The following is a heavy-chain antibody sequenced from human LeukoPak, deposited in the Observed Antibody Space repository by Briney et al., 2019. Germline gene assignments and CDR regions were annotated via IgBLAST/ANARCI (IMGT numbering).Heavy chain of an antibody. CDR2: IRYSGGDS. D-gene: IGHD2-2*01. CDR1: GIAFSNYA. Sequence: PGGSLRLSCAASGIAFSNYAMSWVRQPPGKGLEWVSSIRYSGGDSYYADSVKGRFTISRDNSKNTLYLQMNSLRAEDTAVYYCAKDLEYQALWGFFDSWGQGTLVTVSS. V-gene: IGHV3-23*01. J-gene: IGHJ4*02. CDR3: AKDLEYQALWGFFDS.